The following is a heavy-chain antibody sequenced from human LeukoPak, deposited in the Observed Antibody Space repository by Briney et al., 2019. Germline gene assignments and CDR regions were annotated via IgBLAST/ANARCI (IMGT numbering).Heavy chain of an antibody. Sequence: PSETLSLTCTVSGGSISSGGYYWSWIRQHPGKGLEWIGYIYYSGSTYYNPSLKSRFTISVDTSKNQFSLQLTSVTPEDTAVYYCVRERRFVIDYWGQGTLVTVSS. CDR2: IYYSGST. V-gene: IGHV4-31*03. CDR1: GGSISSGGYY. D-gene: IGHD3-10*01. CDR3: VRERRFVIDY. J-gene: IGHJ4*02.